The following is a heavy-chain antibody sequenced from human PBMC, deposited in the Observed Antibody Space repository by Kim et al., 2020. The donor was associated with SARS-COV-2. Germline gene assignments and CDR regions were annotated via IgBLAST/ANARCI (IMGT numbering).Heavy chain of an antibody. D-gene: IGHD3-22*01. V-gene: IGHV3-23*01. J-gene: IGHJ4*02. CDR2: ISGSGGST. CDR1: GFTFSSYA. Sequence: GGSLRLSCAASGFTFSSYAMSWVRQAPGKGLEWVSAISGSGGSTYYADSVKGRFTISRDNSKNTLYLQMNSLRAEDTAVYYCAKSLPYYYDSSGQFDYWGQGTLVTVSS. CDR3: AKSLPYYYDSSGQFDY.